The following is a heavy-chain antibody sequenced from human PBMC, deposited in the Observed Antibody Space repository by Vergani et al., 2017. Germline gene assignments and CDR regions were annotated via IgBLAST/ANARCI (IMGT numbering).Heavy chain of an antibody. CDR2: INPNSGGT. Sequence: QGQLAQSGAEVKKPGASVKVSCKASGYTFTGYYMHWVRQAPGQGLEWMGWINPNSGGTNYAQKFQGRVTMTRDTSISTAYMELSRLRSDDTAVYYCARGIIAVAGTFPLDYWGQGTLVTVSS. CDR3: ARGIIAVAGTFPLDY. D-gene: IGHD6-19*01. V-gene: IGHV1-2*02. CDR1: GYTFTGYY. J-gene: IGHJ4*02.